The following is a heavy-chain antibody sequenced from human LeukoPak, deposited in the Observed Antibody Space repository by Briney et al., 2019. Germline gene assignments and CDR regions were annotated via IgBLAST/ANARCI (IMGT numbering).Heavy chain of an antibody. CDR3: AKLKGAEWVYFDY. V-gene: IGHV3-23*01. Sequence: GGSLRPSCAASGFTFSSYAMSWVRQAPGKGLEWVSAISGSGGSTYYADSVKGRFTISRDNSKNTLYLQMNSLRAEDTAVYYCAKLKGAEWVYFDYWGQGTLVTVSS. J-gene: IGHJ4*02. D-gene: IGHD2-8*01. CDR2: ISGSGGST. CDR1: GFTFSSYA.